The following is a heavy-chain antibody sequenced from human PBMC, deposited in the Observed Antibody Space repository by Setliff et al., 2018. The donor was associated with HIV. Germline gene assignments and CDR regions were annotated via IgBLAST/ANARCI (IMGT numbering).Heavy chain of an antibody. D-gene: IGHD3-10*01. CDR2: IHYSGST. CDR1: GGSISIGDYY. V-gene: IGHV4-30-4*08. J-gene: IGHJ6*03. CDR3: ARGSGKMVRGIFSGSYYYFMDV. Sequence: PSETLSLTCTVSGGSISIGDYYWTRIRQHPGKGLEWIGYIHYSGSTFYNPSLKSRVTISVDTSKNQFSLKLSSVTAADTAVYYCARGSGKMVRGIFSGSYYYFMDVWGKGTTVTVSS.